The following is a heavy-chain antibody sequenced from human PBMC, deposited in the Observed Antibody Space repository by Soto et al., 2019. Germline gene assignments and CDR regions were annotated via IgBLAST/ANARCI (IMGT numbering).Heavy chain of an antibody. Sequence: ASVKVSCKASGYTFTSYGISWVRQAPGQGLEWMGWISAYNGNTNYAQKLQGRVTMTTDTSTSTAYMELRSLRSDDTAVYYCARFTQGVVLAAILYYYYYMDFWGKGTTVTVSS. CDR3: ARFTQGVVLAAILYYYYYMDF. J-gene: IGHJ6*03. CDR1: GYTFTSYG. D-gene: IGHD2-2*01. CDR2: ISAYNGNT. V-gene: IGHV1-18*01.